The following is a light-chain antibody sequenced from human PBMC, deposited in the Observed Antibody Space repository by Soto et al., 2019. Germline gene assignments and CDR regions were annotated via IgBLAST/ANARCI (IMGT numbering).Light chain of an antibody. J-gene: IGLJ2*01. CDR2: EGS. V-gene: IGLV2-23*01. CDR1: SSDVGSYNL. CDR3: CSYAGSSTVL. Sequence: QSALTQPASVSGSPGQSITISCTGTSSDVGSYNLVSWYQQHPGKAPKLMIYEGSKRPSGVSNRFSGSKSGNTASLTISGLQAEDEADYYCCSYAGSSTVLFCGGPKVTVL.